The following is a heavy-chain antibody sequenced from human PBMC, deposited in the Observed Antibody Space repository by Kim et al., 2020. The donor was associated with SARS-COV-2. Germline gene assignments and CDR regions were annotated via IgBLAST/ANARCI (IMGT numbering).Heavy chain of an antibody. V-gene: IGHV3-74*01. D-gene: IGHD3-22*01. Sequence: GGSLRLSCAASGFTFSDYWIHWVRQAPGKGLIWVSRINGDGSSTSGADSVKGRFTISRDNAKNTLYLQMSSLRAEDTAVYYCARGRYETSGYYSQWGQGTLVTVSS. CDR2: INGDGSST. CDR3: ARGRYETSGYYSQ. J-gene: IGHJ4*02. CDR1: GFTFSDYW.